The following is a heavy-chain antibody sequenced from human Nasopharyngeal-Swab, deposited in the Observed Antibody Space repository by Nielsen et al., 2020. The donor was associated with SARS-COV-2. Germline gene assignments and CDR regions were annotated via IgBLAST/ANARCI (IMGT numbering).Heavy chain of an antibody. V-gene: IGHV3-23*01. J-gene: IGHJ4*02. D-gene: IGHD3-9*01. CDR1: GFTFSRYA. Sequence: GGSLRLSCAASGFTFSRYAMSWVRQAPGKGLEWVSAISGSGGSTYYAASVTGRFTISRDNSKNTLYLQMNSLTVDDTAVYYCARSYNPGGFGWLLSNDWGQGTLVTVSS. CDR3: ARSYNPGGFGWLLSND. CDR2: ISGSGGST.